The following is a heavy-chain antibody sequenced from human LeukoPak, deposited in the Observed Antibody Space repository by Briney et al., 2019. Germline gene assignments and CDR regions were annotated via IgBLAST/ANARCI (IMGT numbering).Heavy chain of an antibody. CDR1: GGTFSSYA. Sequence: ASVKVSCKASGGTFSSYAISWVRQAPGQGLEWMGRIIPIFGTANYAQKFQGRVTITTDESTSTAYMELSSLRSEDTAVYYCARGLSYGGNSGFRWYFDYWGQGTLVTVFS. D-gene: IGHD4-23*01. CDR2: IIPIFGTA. V-gene: IGHV1-69*05. J-gene: IGHJ4*02. CDR3: ARGLSYGGNSGFRWYFDY.